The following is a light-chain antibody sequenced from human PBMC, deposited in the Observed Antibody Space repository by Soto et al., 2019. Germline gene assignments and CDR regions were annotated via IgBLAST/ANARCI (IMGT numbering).Light chain of an antibody. CDR2: EAT. Sequence: QSALAQPPSASGSPGQSVAISCTGTTSDVGGYNFVSWYQQHPGKAPKLIIYEATKRPSGVPDRFSGAWSGNTASLIVSGLQAEDEAAYYCSAFAGSEGYVFGSGTKVTVL. CDR1: TSDVGGYNF. V-gene: IGLV2-8*01. CDR3: SAFAGSEGYV. J-gene: IGLJ1*01.